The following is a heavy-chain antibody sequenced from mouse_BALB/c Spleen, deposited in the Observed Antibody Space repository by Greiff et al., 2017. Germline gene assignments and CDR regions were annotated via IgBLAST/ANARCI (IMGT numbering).Heavy chain of an antibody. Sequence: DVQLVESGGGLVQPGGSRKLSCAASGFTFSSFGMHWVRQAPEKGLEWVAYISSGSSTIYYADTVKGRFTISRDNPKNTLFLQMTSLRSEDTAMYYCARERYGNYAMDYWGQGTSVTVSS. V-gene: IGHV5-17*02. D-gene: IGHD2-1*01. CDR2: ISSGSSTI. CDR1: GFTFSSFG. J-gene: IGHJ4*01. CDR3: ARERYGNYAMDY.